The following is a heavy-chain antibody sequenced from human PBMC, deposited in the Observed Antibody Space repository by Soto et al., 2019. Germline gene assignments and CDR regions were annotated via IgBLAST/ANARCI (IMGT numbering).Heavy chain of an antibody. CDR1: GYTFTSYG. Sequence: QVQLVQSGAEVKKPGASVKVSCKASGYTFTSYGIRWVRQAPGQGLEWMGWISAYNGNTNYAQKLQGRVTMTTDTATSTAYMELRSVRSDDTAVYYCARDGGIIAAAGTDVVNFQHWGQGTLVTVSS. D-gene: IGHD6-13*01. CDR2: ISAYNGNT. CDR3: ARDGGIIAAAGTDVVNFQH. V-gene: IGHV1-18*01. J-gene: IGHJ1*01.